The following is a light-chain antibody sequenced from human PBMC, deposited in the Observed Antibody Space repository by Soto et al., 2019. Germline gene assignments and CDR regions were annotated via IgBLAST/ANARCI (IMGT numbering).Light chain of an antibody. Sequence: VLTQSPATLSLSPGETATLSCRASQTVSRYLAWYQQKPGQAPRLLIYYASNRATGIPARFSGSGSGTDYTITISSLAPEDFAVYYCQQRSTWPLFTFGGGPKVEI. CDR2: YAS. CDR1: QTVSRY. CDR3: QQRSTWPLFT. V-gene: IGKV3-11*01. J-gene: IGKJ4*01.